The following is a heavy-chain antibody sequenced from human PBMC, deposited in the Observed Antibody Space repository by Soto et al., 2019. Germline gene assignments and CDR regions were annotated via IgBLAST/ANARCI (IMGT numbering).Heavy chain of an antibody. Sequence: GGSLRLSCAASGFTFSSYWIHWVRQAPGKGLVWLSRINSDGSTRSYADSVKGRFTISRDNAKNTLYLQMNSLRAEDTAVYYCARGRTDDNTLKYYYYGMDVWGQGTTVTVSS. D-gene: IGHD1-1*01. CDR3: ARGRTDDNTLKYYYYGMDV. CDR1: GFTFSSYW. J-gene: IGHJ6*02. V-gene: IGHV3-74*01. CDR2: INSDGSTR.